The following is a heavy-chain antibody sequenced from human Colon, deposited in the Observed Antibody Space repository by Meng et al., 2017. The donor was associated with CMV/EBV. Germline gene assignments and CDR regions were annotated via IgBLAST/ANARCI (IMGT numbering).Heavy chain of an antibody. D-gene: IGHD2-15*01. J-gene: IGHJ4*02. CDR3: ARAVHSADLHYFDS. V-gene: IGHV3-53*01. CDR1: GLTVRNNY. Sequence: GGSLRLSCAASGLTVRNNYMSWVRQTPGKGLEWVSTIHMKGDTQYAQSVEGRFTISRDNSKNTLYLQMDSLRGEDTAFYFCARAVHSADLHYFDSWGQGSLVTVSS. CDR2: IHMKGDT.